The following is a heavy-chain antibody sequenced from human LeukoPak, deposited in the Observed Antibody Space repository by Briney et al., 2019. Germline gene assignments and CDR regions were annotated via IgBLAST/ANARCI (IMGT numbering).Heavy chain of an antibody. V-gene: IGHV3-33*01. J-gene: IGHJ4*02. Sequence: PGRSLRLSCAASGFAFNNYAMHWVRQAPGQGLEWVALIWHDGSHKFYSNSVRGQFTISRDNSKNTVSLQMNNLRPEDTAVYYCAREIFGSGSCPDFWGQGTLVTVSS. CDR2: IWHDGSHK. D-gene: IGHD3-10*01. CDR3: AREIFGSGSCPDF. CDR1: GFAFNNYA.